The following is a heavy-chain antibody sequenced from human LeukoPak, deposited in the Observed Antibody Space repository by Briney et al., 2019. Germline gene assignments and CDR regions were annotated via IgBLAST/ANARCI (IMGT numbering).Heavy chain of an antibody. CDR1: GYTFTGYY. Sequence: ASVKVSCKASGYTFTGYYIHWLRQATGQGLEWMGWMNPNSGNTGYAQKFQGRVTMTRNTSISTAYMELSSLRSEDTAVYYCARGIHRGVWGSYHGDWGQGTLVTVSS. D-gene: IGHD3-16*02. V-gene: IGHV1-8*02. CDR2: MNPNSGNT. CDR3: ARGIHRGVWGSYHGD. J-gene: IGHJ4*02.